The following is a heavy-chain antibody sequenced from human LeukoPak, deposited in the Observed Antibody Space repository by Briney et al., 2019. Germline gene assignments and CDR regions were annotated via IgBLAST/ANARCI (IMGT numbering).Heavy chain of an antibody. CDR3: ARVDLFSSSWRASNWFDP. CDR1: GGSISSDDYY. CDR2: IYYSGST. Sequence: SETLSLTCTVSGGSISSDDYYWSWIRQPPGKGLEWIGNIYYSGSTYCNRSLKSRVTISVDTSKNQFSLRLSSVTAADTAVYYCARVDLFSSSWRASNWFDPWGQGTLATVSS. J-gene: IGHJ5*02. D-gene: IGHD6-13*01. V-gene: IGHV4-30-4*01.